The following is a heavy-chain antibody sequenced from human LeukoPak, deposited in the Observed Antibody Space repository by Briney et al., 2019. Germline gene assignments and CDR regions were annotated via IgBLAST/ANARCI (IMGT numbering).Heavy chain of an antibody. Sequence: PGGSLRLSCAASGFSFDDYGMSWVRQAPGKGLEWVSGINWNGGSTGYADSVKGRFTISRDNAKNTLYLQMNSLRAEDTAVYYCARDWFHAIDYWGQGTLVTVSS. CDR1: GFSFDDYG. D-gene: IGHD2/OR15-2a*01. V-gene: IGHV3-20*04. J-gene: IGHJ4*02. CDR3: ARDWFHAIDY. CDR2: INWNGGST.